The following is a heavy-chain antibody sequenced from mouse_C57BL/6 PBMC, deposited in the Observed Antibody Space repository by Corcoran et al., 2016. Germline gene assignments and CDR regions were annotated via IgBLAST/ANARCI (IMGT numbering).Heavy chain of an antibody. V-gene: IGHV1-76*01. CDR3: ARGDGNYPFAY. D-gene: IGHD2-1*01. Sequence: QVQLKQSGAELVRPGASVKLSCKASGYTFTDYYINWVKQRPGQGLEWIARIYPGSGNTYYNEKFKGKATLTAEKSSSTAYMQLSSLTSEDSAVYFCARGDGNYPFAYWGQGTLVTVSA. CDR2: IYPGSGNT. J-gene: IGHJ3*01. CDR1: GYTFTDYY.